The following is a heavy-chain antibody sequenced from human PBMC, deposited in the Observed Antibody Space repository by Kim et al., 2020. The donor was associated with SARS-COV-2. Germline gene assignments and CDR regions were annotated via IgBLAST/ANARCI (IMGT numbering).Heavy chain of an antibody. J-gene: IGHJ4*02. V-gene: IGHV1-8*01. CDR2: MNPNSGNT. Sequence: ASVKVSCRASGYTFTSYDINWVRQATGQGLEWMGWMNPNSGNTGYAQKFQGRLTMTRNTSITTAYMELSSLRSEDTAVYYCEIKPNSGTYDYWGQVTLVTVSS. D-gene: IGHD1-26*01. CDR1: GYTFTSYD. CDR3: EIKPNSGTYDY.